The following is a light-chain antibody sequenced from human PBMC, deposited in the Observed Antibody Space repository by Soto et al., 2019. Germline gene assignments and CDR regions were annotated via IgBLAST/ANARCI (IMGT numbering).Light chain of an antibody. Sequence: QSALTQPPSASGSPGQSVTISCTGTSSDVGAYNYVSWYLQHPGKAPKLMIYEVSKRPSGVPDRFSGSKSGNTASLTVSGLQSEDEADYYCSSYAGSNNLFGGGTKLTVL. CDR1: SSDVGAYNY. CDR3: SSYAGSNNL. V-gene: IGLV2-8*01. CDR2: EVS. J-gene: IGLJ2*01.